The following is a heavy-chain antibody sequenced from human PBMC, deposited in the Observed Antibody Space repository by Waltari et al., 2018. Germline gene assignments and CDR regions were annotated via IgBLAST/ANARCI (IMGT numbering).Heavy chain of an antibody. CDR1: GFTFSSYA. Sequence: EVQLLESGGGLVQHGGSLRLSCAASGFTFSSYAMSWVRQAPGKGLEWVSVIYSGVSTYYADSVKGRFTISRDNSKITLYLQMNSLRAEDTAVYYCAKFSGSSSSLYYFDYWGQVTLVTVSS. D-gene: IGHD6-6*01. CDR2: IYSGVST. V-gene: IGHV3-23*03. J-gene: IGHJ4*02. CDR3: AKFSGSSSSLYYFDY.